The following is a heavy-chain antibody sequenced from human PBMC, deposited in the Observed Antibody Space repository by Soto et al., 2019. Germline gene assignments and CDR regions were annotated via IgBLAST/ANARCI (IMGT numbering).Heavy chain of an antibody. J-gene: IGHJ5*02. V-gene: IGHV4-59*01. CDR1: GGSISSYY. CDR2: IYYSGST. Sequence: PSETLSLTCTVSGGSISSYYWSWIRQPPGKGLEWIGYIYYSGSTNYNPSLKSRVTISVDTSKNQFSLKLSSVTAADTAVYYCARYPYGNDFRWFDPWGQGTLVTVSS. CDR3: ARYPYGNDFRWFDP. D-gene: IGHD3-3*01.